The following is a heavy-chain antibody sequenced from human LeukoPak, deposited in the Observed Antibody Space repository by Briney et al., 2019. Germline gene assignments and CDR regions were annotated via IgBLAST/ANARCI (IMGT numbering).Heavy chain of an antibody. J-gene: IGHJ3*02. CDR2: ISDSGNT. Sequence: PGASLRLSCPASGLTLSSYAIGSVRQAPGDGLECVSAISDSGNTYHAASVKGRFTISRDSPRNTLILQMNGLRPEDGAVYYCARGAYPQAFDIWGQGTMVTVSS. V-gene: IGHV3-23*01. CDR1: GLTLSSYA. CDR3: ARGAYPQAFDI. D-gene: IGHD2-21*01.